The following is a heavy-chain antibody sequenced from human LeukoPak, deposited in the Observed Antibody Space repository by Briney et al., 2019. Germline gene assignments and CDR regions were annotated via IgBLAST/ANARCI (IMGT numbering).Heavy chain of an antibody. CDR2: IYSGGST. CDR3: AKDVVGAINYFDY. J-gene: IGHJ4*02. Sequence: GGFLRLSCAASGFTVSSNYMSWVRQAPGKGLEWVSVIYSGGSTYYADSVKGRFTISRDNSKNTLYLQMNSLRAEDTAVYYCAKDVVGAINYFDYWGQGTLVTVSS. D-gene: IGHD1-26*01. CDR1: GFTVSSNY. V-gene: IGHV3-53*01.